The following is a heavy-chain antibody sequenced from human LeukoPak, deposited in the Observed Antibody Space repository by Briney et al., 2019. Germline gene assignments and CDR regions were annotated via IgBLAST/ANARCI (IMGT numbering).Heavy chain of an antibody. CDR2: ISAYNGNT. CDR1: GYTFTGYY. Sequence: GASVKVSCKASGYTFTGYYMHWVRQAPGQGLEWMGWISAYNGNTNYAQKLQGRVTMTTDTSTSTAYMELRSLRSDDTAVYYCARYSSSAPYYYYYYGMDVWGQGTTVTVSS. D-gene: IGHD6-6*01. V-gene: IGHV1-18*04. J-gene: IGHJ6*02. CDR3: ARYSSSAPYYYYYYGMDV.